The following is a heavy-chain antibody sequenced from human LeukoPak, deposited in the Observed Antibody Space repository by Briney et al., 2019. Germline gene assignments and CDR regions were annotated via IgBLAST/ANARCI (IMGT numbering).Heavy chain of an antibody. CDR3: ATPGIAVAYDAFDI. V-gene: IGHV4-39*01. J-gene: IGHJ3*02. Sequence: SDTVSLPCTLCGRSISSSSYYWPWIRQPPAKGLEWIGSIYYSGSTSYHPSLKSRITISVYTSKNQFSLKLSSVTAADTAVYYCATPGIAVAYDAFDIWGQGTMVTVSS. D-gene: IGHD6-19*01. CDR1: GRSISSSSYY. CDR2: IYYSGST.